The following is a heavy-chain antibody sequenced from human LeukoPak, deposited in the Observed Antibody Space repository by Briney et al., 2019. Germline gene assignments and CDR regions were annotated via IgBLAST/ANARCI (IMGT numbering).Heavy chain of an antibody. Sequence: ASVKVSCKASGCTFTGYYMHWVRQAPGQGLEWVGWINPNSGGTNYAQKFQGRVTMTRDTSISTAYMELSRLRSDDTAVYYCARELHNNYYDSSGFDYWGQGTLVTVSS. CDR3: ARELHNNYYDSSGFDY. J-gene: IGHJ4*02. D-gene: IGHD3-22*01. V-gene: IGHV1-2*02. CDR1: GCTFTGYY. CDR2: INPNSGGT.